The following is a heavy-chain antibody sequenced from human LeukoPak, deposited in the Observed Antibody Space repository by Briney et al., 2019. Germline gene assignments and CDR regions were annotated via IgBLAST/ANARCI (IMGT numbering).Heavy chain of an antibody. Sequence: GGSLRLSCAASGFTFSSYNMNWVRQTPGQGLEWVSSITSGSSHIYYADSVKGRFTISRDNAKSSLYLQMNSLRAEDTAVYYCAELGITMIGGVWGKGTTVTISS. CDR2: ITSGSSHI. CDR3: AELGITMIGGV. CDR1: GFTFSSYN. D-gene: IGHD3-10*02. J-gene: IGHJ6*04. V-gene: IGHV3-21*01.